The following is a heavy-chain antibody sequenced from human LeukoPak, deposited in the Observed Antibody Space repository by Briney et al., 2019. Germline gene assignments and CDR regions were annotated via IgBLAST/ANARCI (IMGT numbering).Heavy chain of an antibody. J-gene: IGHJ4*02. CDR1: GFTFSSYA. CDR3: AREPQQGLAAYYFDY. CDR2: ISYDGSNK. V-gene: IGHV3-30-3*01. D-gene: IGHD6-13*01. Sequence: GRSLRLSCAASGFTFSSYAMHWVRQAPGKGLEWVAVISYDGSNKYYADSVKGRFTISRNNSKNTLYLQMNSLRAEDTAVYYCAREPQQGLAAYYFDYWGQGTLVTASS.